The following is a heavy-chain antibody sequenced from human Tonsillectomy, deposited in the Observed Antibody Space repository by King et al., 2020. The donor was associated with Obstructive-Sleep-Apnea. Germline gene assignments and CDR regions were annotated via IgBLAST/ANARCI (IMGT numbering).Heavy chain of an antibody. V-gene: IGHV3-9*01. CDR2: ISWNSGSI. CDR3: AKDSFPIAVAGTYYFDY. J-gene: IGHJ4*02. CDR1: GFTFDDYA. Sequence: VQLVESGGGLVQPGRSLRLSCAASGFTFDDYAMHWVRQAPGKGLEWVSGISWNSGSIVYADSVKGRFTISRDNAKNSLYLQMNSLRAEDTALYYCAKDSFPIAVAGTYYFDYWGQGTLVTVSS. D-gene: IGHD6-19*01.